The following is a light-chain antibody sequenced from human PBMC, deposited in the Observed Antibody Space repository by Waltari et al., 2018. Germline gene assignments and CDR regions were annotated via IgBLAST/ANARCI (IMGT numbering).Light chain of an antibody. V-gene: IGKV1-NL1*01. CDR3: QQYYSIPPT. CDR2: AAS. Sequence: DIQMTQSPSSLSASVGDRVTITCRASQGISNSLAWYQQKAGKAPKLLLYAASRLESWVPSRFSGSGSGTEYTLTISSLQPEDFATYYCQQYYSIPPTFGQGTKVEIK. J-gene: IGKJ1*01. CDR1: QGISNS.